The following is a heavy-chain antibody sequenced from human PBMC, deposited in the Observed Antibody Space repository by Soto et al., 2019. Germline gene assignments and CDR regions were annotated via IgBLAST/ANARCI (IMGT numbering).Heavy chain of an antibody. V-gene: IGHV3-7*01. Sequence: GGSLRLSCAPSGFLFRSFWMTWIRQAPGRGLEWVASINPDGREQYYVDSLKGRFTISRDNRQNSLYLQMNSLRADDTAVYYCASDPRYDYVWPIDSWGHGT. CDR3: ASDPRYDYVWPIDS. J-gene: IGHJ5*01. D-gene: IGHD3-16*01. CDR1: GFLFRSFW. CDR2: INPDGREQ.